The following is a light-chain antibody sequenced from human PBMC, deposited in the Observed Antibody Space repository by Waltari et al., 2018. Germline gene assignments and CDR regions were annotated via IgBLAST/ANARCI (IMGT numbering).Light chain of an antibody. V-gene: IGKV3-15*01. CDR3: QQYDKWPPFS. Sequence: ETVMTQSPATLSVSPGDRATLSCRASQSVGTNVAWYQQKPGQAPRLLLYAASTRASDIPTRCSGSGSGTEFTFTISSLQSEDFAVYYCQQYDKWPPFSFGQGTNLELK. CDR1: QSVGTN. J-gene: IGKJ2*03. CDR2: AAS.